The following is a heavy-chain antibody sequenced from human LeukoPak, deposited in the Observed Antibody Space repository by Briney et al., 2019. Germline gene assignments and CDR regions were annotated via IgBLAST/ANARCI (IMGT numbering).Heavy chain of an antibody. V-gene: IGHV4-4*07. Sequence: SETLSLTCTVSGGSISSYYWSWIRQPAGKGLEWIGRIDTSGSTNYNPSLKSRVTMSVDTSKNQFSLKLSSVTAADTAVYYCARAKANWGSVSWFDPWGQGTLVTVSS. CDR2: IDTSGST. CDR1: GGSISSYY. J-gene: IGHJ5*02. CDR3: ARAKANWGSVSWFDP. D-gene: IGHD7-27*01.